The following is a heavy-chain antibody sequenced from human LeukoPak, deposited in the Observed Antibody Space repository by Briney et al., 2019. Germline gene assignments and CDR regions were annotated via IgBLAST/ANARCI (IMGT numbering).Heavy chain of an antibody. J-gene: IGHJ6*02. CDR2: ISAYNGNT. CDR3: ARDGRFLAYYYYGMDV. D-gene: IGHD3-3*01. V-gene: IGHV1-18*01. Sequence: ASVKVSCKASGYTLTSYGINWMRQAPGQGLEWMGWISAYNGNTNYAQKLQGRVTMTTDTSTSTAYMELRSLRSDDTAVYYCARDGRFLAYYYYGMDVWGQGTTVTVSS. CDR1: GYTLTSYG.